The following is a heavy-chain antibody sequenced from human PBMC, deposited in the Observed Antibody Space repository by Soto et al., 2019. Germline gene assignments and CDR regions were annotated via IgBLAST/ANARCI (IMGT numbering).Heavy chain of an antibody. CDR3: ARRPYSSGWETYYFDY. D-gene: IGHD6-19*01. V-gene: IGHV5-51*01. Sequence: PGESLKISCKGSGYSFTSYWIGWVRQMPGKGLEWMGIIYPGDSDTRDSPSFQGQVTSSADKSISTAYLQWSSLKASDTAMYYCARRPYSSGWETYYFDYWGQGTLVTVSS. J-gene: IGHJ4*02. CDR2: IYPGDSDT. CDR1: GYSFTSYW.